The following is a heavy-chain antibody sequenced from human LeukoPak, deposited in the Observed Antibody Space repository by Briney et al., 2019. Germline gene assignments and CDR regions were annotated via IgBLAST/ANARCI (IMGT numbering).Heavy chain of an antibody. J-gene: IGHJ3*02. Sequence: GGSLRLSCVVSGFTFTGYSMNWVRQAPGKGLEWVSSISSSSSHIFYADSVKGRFTISRDNARNALDLQMNSLRAEDAAVYYCARSVMTGSTTRAFDMWGQGTTVTVSS. CDR3: ARSVMTGSTTRAFDM. V-gene: IGHV3-21*01. D-gene: IGHD2/OR15-2a*01. CDR1: GFTFTGYS. CDR2: ISSSSSHI.